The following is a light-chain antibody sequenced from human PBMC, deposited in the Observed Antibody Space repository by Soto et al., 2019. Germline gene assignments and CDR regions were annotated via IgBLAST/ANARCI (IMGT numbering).Light chain of an antibody. Sequence: QSALTQPASVSGSPGQSITISCTGTSSDVGSYNLVSWYQQHPGKAPQIMIYEGSKRPSGVSNRFSGSKSGNTAALTISGRQAEDEADYYCCSYAGSSTVVFGGGTKLTVL. CDR2: EGS. V-gene: IGLV2-23*01. CDR1: SSDVGSYNL. J-gene: IGLJ2*01. CDR3: CSYAGSSTVV.